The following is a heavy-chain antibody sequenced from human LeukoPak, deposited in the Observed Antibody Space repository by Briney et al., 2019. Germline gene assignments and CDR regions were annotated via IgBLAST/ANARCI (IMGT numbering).Heavy chain of an antibody. J-gene: IGHJ5*02. CDR1: GFTFSSYS. D-gene: IGHD2-2*01. CDR2: ISSSSSYI. Sequence: PGGSLRLSCAASGFTFSSYSMNWVRQAPGKGLEWVSSISSSSSYIYYGDSVKGRFTISRDNAKNSLYLQMNSLRAEDTAVYYCARAAFDPWGQGTLVTVSS. CDR3: ARAAFDP. V-gene: IGHV3-21*01.